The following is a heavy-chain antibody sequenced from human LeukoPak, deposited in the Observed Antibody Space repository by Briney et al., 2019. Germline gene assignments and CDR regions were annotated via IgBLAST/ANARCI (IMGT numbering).Heavy chain of an antibody. J-gene: IGHJ6*02. CDR2: ISSSSSYI. D-gene: IGHD6-19*01. CDR3: ARDSRQTRRIAVAGTTTYYYYGMGV. CDR1: GFTFSSYS. V-gene: IGHV3-21*01. Sequence: PGGSLRLSCAASGFTFSSYSMNWVRQAPGKGLEWVSSISSSSSYIYYADSVKGRFTISRDNAKNSLYLQMNSLRAEDTAIYFCARDSRQTRRIAVAGTTTYYYYGMGVWGQGTTVTVSS.